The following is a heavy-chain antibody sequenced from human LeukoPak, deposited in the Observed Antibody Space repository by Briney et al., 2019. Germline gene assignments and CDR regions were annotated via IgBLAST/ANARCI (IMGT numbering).Heavy chain of an antibody. CDR3: ARAGATYLHFDY. Sequence: QPGGSLRLSCAASGFTFSSYAMSWVRQAPGKGLEWVSVIYSSGNTYYADSVKGRFTISRDNSKNTLYLQMNSLRAEDTAVYYCARAGATYLHFDYWGQGTLVTVSS. CDR1: GFTFSSYA. CDR2: IYSSGNT. J-gene: IGHJ4*02. V-gene: IGHV3-53*01. D-gene: IGHD4/OR15-4a*01.